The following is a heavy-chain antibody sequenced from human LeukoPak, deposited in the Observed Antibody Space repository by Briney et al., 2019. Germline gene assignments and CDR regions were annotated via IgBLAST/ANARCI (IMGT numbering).Heavy chain of an antibody. CDR3: AREGDLVAGSPVLTYY. CDR2: IIPIFGTA. J-gene: IGHJ4*02. CDR1: GGTFSSYA. D-gene: IGHD6-19*01. Sequence: SVKVSCKASGGTFSSYAISWVRQAPGQGLEWMGGIIPIFGTANYAQKFQGRVTITADESTSTAYMELSSLRSEDTAVYYCAREGDLVAGSPVLTYYWGQGTLVTVSS. V-gene: IGHV1-69*13.